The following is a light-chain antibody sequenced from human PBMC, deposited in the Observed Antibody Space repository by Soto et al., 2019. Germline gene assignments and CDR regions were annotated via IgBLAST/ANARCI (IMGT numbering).Light chain of an antibody. V-gene: IGKV3-15*01. CDR3: QQYDNWPWT. CDR2: GAS. CDR1: QSISDT. Sequence: EVVLTQSPGSLSVSHGGRATLSCRASQSISDTLAWYQQKPGQAPRLLIHGASTRAPGFPARFSGSGSGTDFTLTISSLQSEDFAVYYCQQYDNWPWTFGQGTKADIK. J-gene: IGKJ1*01.